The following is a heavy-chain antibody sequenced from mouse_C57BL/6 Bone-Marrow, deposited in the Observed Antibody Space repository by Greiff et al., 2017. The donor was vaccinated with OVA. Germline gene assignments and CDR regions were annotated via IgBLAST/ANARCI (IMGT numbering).Heavy chain of an antibody. Sequence: EVKLVESGGGLVQPKGSLKLSCAASGFTFNTYAMHWVRQAPGKGLEWVARIRSESSNYATYYADSVKDRFTISRDDSQSMLYLQMNNLKTEDTAMYYCVRDRLGPGYFDVWGTGTTVTVSS. CDR3: VRDRLGPGYFDV. D-gene: IGHD4-1*01. CDR2: IRSESSNYAT. J-gene: IGHJ1*03. CDR1: GFTFNTYA. V-gene: IGHV10-3*01.